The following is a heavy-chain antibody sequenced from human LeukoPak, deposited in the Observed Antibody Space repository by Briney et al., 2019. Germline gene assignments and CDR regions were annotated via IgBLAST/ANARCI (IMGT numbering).Heavy chain of an antibody. Sequence: PGGSLRLSCAASGFIFSNDWMSWVRQAPGQGLEWVANIKHDGSEKNYVDCVRGRFTISRDNAKNSLYLHMDSLRAEDTAVYYCARGAYSSGWAYFDHWGQGTLVTVSS. CDR2: IKHDGSEK. V-gene: IGHV3-7*01. J-gene: IGHJ4*02. D-gene: IGHD6-19*01. CDR1: GFIFSNDW. CDR3: ARGAYSSGWAYFDH.